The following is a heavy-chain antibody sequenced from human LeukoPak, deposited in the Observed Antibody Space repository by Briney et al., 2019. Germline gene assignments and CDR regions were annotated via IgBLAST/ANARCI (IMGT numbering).Heavy chain of an antibody. V-gene: IGHV4-38-2*01. Sequence: SETLSPTCAVSGYSISSGYYWGWIRQPPGKGLEWIGSIYHSGSTYYNPSLKSRVTISVDTSKNQFSLNLSSVTAADTAVYYCASKPFLSGSFDYWGQGTLVTVSS. D-gene: IGHD1-26*01. CDR2: IYHSGST. CDR3: ASKPFLSGSFDY. CDR1: GYSISSGYY. J-gene: IGHJ4*02.